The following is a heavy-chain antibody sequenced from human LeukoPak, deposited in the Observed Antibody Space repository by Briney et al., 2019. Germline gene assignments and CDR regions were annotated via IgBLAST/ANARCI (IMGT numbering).Heavy chain of an antibody. J-gene: IGHJ4*02. CDR1: GFTFSSYG. CDR2: ISGSGGST. V-gene: IGHV3-23*01. CDR3: AQDGASIRFDN. Sequence: GGSLRLSCAASGFTFSSYGMSWVRQAPGKGLEWVSAISGSGGSTYYADSVKGRFTISRDNSKNTLCLQMNSLRAEDTAVYYCAQDGASIRFDNWGQGTLVTVSS. D-gene: IGHD3-16*01.